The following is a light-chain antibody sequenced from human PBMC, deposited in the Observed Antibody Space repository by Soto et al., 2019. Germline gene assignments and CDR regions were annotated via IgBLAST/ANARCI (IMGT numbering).Light chain of an antibody. CDR2: EVS. J-gene: IGLJ1*01. Sequence: SALTQPASVSGSPGQSITISCTGTSSDVGGYNYVSWYQQHPGKAPKLMIYEVSNRPSGVSNRFSGSKSGNTASLTISGLQAEDEADYYCSSYTSSSTSEVFGTGTKGTVL. V-gene: IGLV2-14*01. CDR3: SSYTSSSTSEV. CDR1: SSDVGGYNY.